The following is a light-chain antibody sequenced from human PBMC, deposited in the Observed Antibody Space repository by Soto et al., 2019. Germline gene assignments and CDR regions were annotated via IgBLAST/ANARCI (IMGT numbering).Light chain of an antibody. CDR3: QQYGRSPPWT. J-gene: IGKJ1*01. CDR2: GAS. CDR1: QSVSSSY. Sequence: EIVLTQSPGTLSLSPGERATLSCRASQSVSSSYLAWYQQKPGQAPRLLIYGASSRATGIPDRFSGSGSGIDFTLTISRLEPEDFAVYYCQQYGRSPPWTLGQGTKVEIK. V-gene: IGKV3-20*01.